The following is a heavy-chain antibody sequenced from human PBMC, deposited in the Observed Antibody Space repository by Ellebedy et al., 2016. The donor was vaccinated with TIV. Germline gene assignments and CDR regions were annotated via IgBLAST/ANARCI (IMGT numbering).Heavy chain of an antibody. CDR1: GFTFSSYA. D-gene: IGHD6-19*01. Sequence: GESLKISCAASGFTFSSYAMSWVRQAPGKGLEWVSVISGSGASTYYADSVKGRFTISRGTTKNTQYLQMNSLRAEDPAVYYCAGDFTPKAAMAGTSYYYGMDVWGQGTTVTVSS. CDR2: ISGSGAST. J-gene: IGHJ6*02. CDR3: AGDFTPKAAMAGTSYYYGMDV. V-gene: IGHV3-23*01.